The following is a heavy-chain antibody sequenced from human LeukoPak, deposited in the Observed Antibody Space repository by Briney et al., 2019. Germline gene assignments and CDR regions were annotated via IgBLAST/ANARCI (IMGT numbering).Heavy chain of an antibody. J-gene: IGHJ2*01. D-gene: IGHD5-24*01. CDR2: IIPIFGTA. V-gene: IGHV1-69*05. CDR3: ARSRATDSIYWYFDL. Sequence: ASVNVSCKASGGTFSSYAISWVRQAPGQGLEWMGGIIPIFGTANYAQKFQGRVTITTDESTSTAYMELSSLRSEDAAVYYCARSRATDSIYWYFDLWGRVTLVTVYS. CDR1: GGTFSSYA.